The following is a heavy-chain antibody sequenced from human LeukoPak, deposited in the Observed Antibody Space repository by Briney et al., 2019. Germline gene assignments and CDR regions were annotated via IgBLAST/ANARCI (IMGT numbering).Heavy chain of an antibody. CDR3: ARQTSARHWLDP. CDR1: GYSFTNYW. V-gene: IGHV5-51*01. CDR2: IYPGDSDT. Sequence: GESLKISCKGSGYSFTNYWIDRLRQVPGKGLEWMGIIYPGDSDTRYSPSFRGQVTISVDKSINTAYLQWNSLQASDTAMYYCARQTSARHWLDPWGQGTLVTVSS. J-gene: IGHJ5*02.